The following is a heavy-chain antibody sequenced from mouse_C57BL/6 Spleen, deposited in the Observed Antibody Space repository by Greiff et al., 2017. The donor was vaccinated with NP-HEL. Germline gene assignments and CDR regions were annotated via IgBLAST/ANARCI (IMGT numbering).Heavy chain of an antibody. J-gene: IGHJ1*03. CDR3: ARDYYGSSPWWYFDV. D-gene: IGHD1-1*01. V-gene: IGHV1-20*01. Sequence: VQLQQSGPELVKPGDSVKISCKASGYSFTGYFMNWVMQSHGKSLEWIGRINPYNGDTFYNQKFKGKATLTVDKSSSTAHMELRSLTSEDSAVYYCARDYYGSSPWWYFDVWGTGTTVTVSS. CDR1: GYSFTGYF. CDR2: INPYNGDT.